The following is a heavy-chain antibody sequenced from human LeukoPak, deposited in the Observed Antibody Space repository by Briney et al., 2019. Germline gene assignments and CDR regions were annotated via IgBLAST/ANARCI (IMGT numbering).Heavy chain of an antibody. CDR1: GGSFSGYY. D-gene: IGHD5-12*01. CDR2: INHSGST. CDR3: ALSGYSGYDCRLDY. Sequence: PSETLSLTCAVYGGSFSGYYWNWIRRPPGKGLEWIGEINHSGSTNYNPSLKSRVTISVDTSKKQFSLKLSSVTAADTAVYYCALSGYSGYDCRLDYWGQGTLVTVPS. J-gene: IGHJ4*02. V-gene: IGHV4-34*01.